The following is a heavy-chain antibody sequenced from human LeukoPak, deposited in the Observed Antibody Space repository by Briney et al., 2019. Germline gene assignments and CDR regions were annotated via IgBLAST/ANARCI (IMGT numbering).Heavy chain of an antibody. CDR1: GYTLTELS. J-gene: IGHJ4*02. Sequence: GASEKVSCKVSGYTLTELSMHWVRQAPGKGLERMGGFDPEDGETIYAQKFQGRVTMTENTSTDTAYMELSSLRSEDTAVYYCATTGGSGYDFDYWGQGTLVAVSS. CDR3: ATTGGSGYDFDY. V-gene: IGHV1-24*01. CDR2: FDPEDGET. D-gene: IGHD5-12*01.